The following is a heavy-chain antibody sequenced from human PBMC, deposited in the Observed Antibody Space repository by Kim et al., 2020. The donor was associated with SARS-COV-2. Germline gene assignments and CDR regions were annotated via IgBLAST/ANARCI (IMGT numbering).Heavy chain of an antibody. CDR1: GGSVSSGSYY. D-gene: IGHD3-10*01. CDR2: IYYSGST. Sequence: SETLSLTCTVSGGSVSSGSYYWNWIRQPPGKGLEWIGYIYYSGSTNYNPSLKSRVTISVDTSQNQFSLKLSSVTAADTAVYYCARQDYYGSGGYGYYYYGMDVWGQGTTVTVSS. J-gene: IGHJ6*02. CDR3: ARQDYYGSGGYGYYYYGMDV. V-gene: IGHV4-61*01.